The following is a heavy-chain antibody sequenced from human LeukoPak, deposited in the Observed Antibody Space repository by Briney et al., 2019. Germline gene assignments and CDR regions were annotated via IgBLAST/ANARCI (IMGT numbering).Heavy chain of an antibody. J-gene: IGHJ6*02. D-gene: IGHD3-10*01. CDR2: IYYSGST. CDR3: ARGGDYYGSGSYQNPGNGMDV. Sequence: SETLSLTCTVSGGSISSGDYYWSWIRQPPGKGLEWIGYIYYSGSTYYNPSLKSRVTISVDTSKNQFSLKLSSVTAADTAVYYCARGGDYYGSGSYQNPGNGMDVWGQGTTVTVSS. V-gene: IGHV4-30-4*01. CDR1: GGSISSGDYY.